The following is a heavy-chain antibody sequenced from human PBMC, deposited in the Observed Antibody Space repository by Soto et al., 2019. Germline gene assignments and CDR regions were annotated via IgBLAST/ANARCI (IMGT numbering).Heavy chain of an antibody. Sequence: TLSLTCTVSSGSLRSYYWSWSRQPPGKGLEWIGYIYYSGSTNYNPSLKSRVTISVDTSKNQFSLKLSSVTPADTAVYDCARVKRSTGRLAPWGQGTLDTVSS. CDR1: SGSLRSYY. CDR3: ARVKRSTGRLAP. V-gene: IGHV4-59*08. D-gene: IGHD2-8*02. J-gene: IGHJ5*02. CDR2: IYYSGST.